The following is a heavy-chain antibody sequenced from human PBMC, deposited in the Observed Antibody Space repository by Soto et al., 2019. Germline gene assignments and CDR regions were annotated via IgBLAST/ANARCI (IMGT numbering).Heavy chain of an antibody. J-gene: IGHJ4*02. CDR3: AKDLSSGDSRSPGDY. V-gene: IGHV3-23*01. CDR2: ISGSGGSA. CDR1: GFTFSSYA. D-gene: IGHD6-13*01. Sequence: EVQLLESGGGLVQPGGSLRLSCAASGFTFSSYAMTWVRQAPGKGLDWVAAISGSGGSAYYADSVKGRFTISRDNSKNTLYLQMNSLRAEDTAVYYCAKDLSSGDSRSPGDYWGQGTLVTVSS.